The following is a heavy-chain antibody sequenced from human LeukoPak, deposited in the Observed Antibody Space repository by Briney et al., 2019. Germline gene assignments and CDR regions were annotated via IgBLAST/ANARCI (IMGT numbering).Heavy chain of an antibody. V-gene: IGHV3-23*01. J-gene: IGHJ6*03. Sequence: RGGSLRLSCTASGFTFSSDAMSWGRQAPRRGLEWVSIMSGRGGKTNHADSVKGRFTISRDNSKNTLYLQMNSLRAEDTAVYYCAKGYSGYEPHNWYGSSVEYYYYMDVWGKGTTVTVSS. CDR1: GFTFSSDA. D-gene: IGHD5-12*01. CDR3: AKGYSGYEPHNWYGSSVEYYYYMDV. CDR2: MSGRGGKT.